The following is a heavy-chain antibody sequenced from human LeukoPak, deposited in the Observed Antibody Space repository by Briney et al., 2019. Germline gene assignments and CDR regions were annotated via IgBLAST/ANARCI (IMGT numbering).Heavy chain of an antibody. CDR3: ARGPCSSTSCYTLWYYYYGMDV. V-gene: IGHV1-2*02. CDR2: INPNTGDT. CDR1: GYTFTGYY. J-gene: IGHJ6*02. D-gene: IGHD2-2*02. Sequence: ASVKVSCKTSGYTFTGYYIHWVRQAPGQGLEWMGWINPNTGDTNYSQNFQGRVTMTTDTSTSTAYMELRSLRSDDTAVYYCARGPCSSTSCYTLWYYYYGMDVWGQGTTVTVSS.